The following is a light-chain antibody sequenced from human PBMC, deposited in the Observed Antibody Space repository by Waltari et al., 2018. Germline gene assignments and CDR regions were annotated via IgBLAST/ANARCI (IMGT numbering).Light chain of an antibody. CDR1: TTDLGTYTL. J-gene: IGLJ2*01. CDR3: CSYAGNDML. CDR2: EVS. Sequence: QSALTQSASVSGSPGQSIAIPCNGTTTDLGTYTLLSWSQQHPGKAPKLLIYEVSKRPAGVSNRFSGSKSGNTASLTISGLQAEDEAEYYCCSYAGNDMLFGGGTKVTVL. V-gene: IGLV2-23*02.